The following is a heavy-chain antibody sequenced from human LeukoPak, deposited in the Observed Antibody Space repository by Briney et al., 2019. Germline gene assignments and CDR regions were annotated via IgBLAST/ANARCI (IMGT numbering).Heavy chain of an antibody. V-gene: IGHV3-7*01. CDR2: IKQDGSEK. D-gene: IGHD3-9*01. CDR1: GFTLSTYA. Sequence: GGSLRLSCAASGFTLSTYAMSWVHQAPGEGLEWVANIKQDGSEKYYVDSVKGRFTISRDNAKNSLYLQMNSLRAEDTAVYYCARGSGYFDWLFHFDYWGQGTLVTVSS. J-gene: IGHJ4*02. CDR3: ARGSGYFDWLFHFDY.